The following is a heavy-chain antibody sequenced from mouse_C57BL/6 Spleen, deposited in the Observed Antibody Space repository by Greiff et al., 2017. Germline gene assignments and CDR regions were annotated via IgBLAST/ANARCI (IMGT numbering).Heavy chain of an antibody. Sequence: QVQLKQPGAELVKPGASVKLSCKASGYTFTSYWMHWVKQRPGRGLEWSGRIDPNSGGTKYNEKFKSKATLTVDKPSSTAYMQLSSLTSEDSAVYYCARGGAFMIRYAMDYWGQGTSVTVSS. J-gene: IGHJ4*01. CDR1: GYTFTSYW. CDR3: ARGGAFMIRYAMDY. V-gene: IGHV1-72*01. CDR2: IDPNSGGT. D-gene: IGHD2-4*01.